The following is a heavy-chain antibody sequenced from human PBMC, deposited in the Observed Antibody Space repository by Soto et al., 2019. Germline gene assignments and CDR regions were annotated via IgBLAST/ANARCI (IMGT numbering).Heavy chain of an antibody. J-gene: IGHJ5*02. CDR1: GGSVSSGSYY. D-gene: IGHD3-16*01. Sequence: QVQLQESGPGLVKPSETLSLTCTVSGGSVSSGSYYWSWIRQPPGKGLEWIGYIYYSGSTNYNPSLKSRVTISVDTSKNQFSLKLSSVTAADTAVYYCARDGGFIGWFDPWGQGTLVTVSS. CDR2: IYYSGST. V-gene: IGHV4-61*01. CDR3: ARDGGFIGWFDP.